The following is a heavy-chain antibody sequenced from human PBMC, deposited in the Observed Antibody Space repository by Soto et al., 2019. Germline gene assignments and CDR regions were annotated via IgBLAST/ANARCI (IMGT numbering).Heavy chain of an antibody. V-gene: IGHV4-39*01. Sequence: ASETLSLTCTVSGGSISSSSYYWGWIRQPPGKGLEWIGSIYYSGSTYYNPSLKSRVTISVDTSKNQFSLKLSSVTAADTAVYYCARRVQLWSYYYYYGMDVWGQGTTVTVSS. D-gene: IGHD5-18*01. CDR3: ARRVQLWSYYYYYGMDV. CDR1: GGSISSSSYY. J-gene: IGHJ6*02. CDR2: IYYSGST.